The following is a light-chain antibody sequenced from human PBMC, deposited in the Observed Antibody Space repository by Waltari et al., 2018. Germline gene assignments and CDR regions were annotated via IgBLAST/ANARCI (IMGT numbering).Light chain of an antibody. V-gene: IGLV3-1*01. J-gene: IGLJ2*01. CDR3: QAWDTTTVV. CDR1: NLGNQY. Sequence: SYELTQPPSVSVSPGQTASITCSGDNLGNQYASWYQQKPGQSPVLVIYYDSKRPSGIHGRFSGSTSGNTATLTISGTQAMDEADYYCQAWDTTTVVFGGGTKVTVL. CDR2: YDS.